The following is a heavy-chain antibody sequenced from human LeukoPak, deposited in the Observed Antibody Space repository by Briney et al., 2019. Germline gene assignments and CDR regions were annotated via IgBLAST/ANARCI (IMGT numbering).Heavy chain of an antibody. CDR3: AKGFYDNSASGVFDI. V-gene: IGHV3-48*01. CDR2: ISSRSGTI. D-gene: IGHD3-22*01. J-gene: IGHJ3*02. CDR1: GFTFSSYS. Sequence: GGSLRLSCAVSGFTFSSYSMNWVRQAPGKGLEWISYISSRSGTIHYADSVKGRFTISRDNAKNSLYLQMNSLRAEDTAVYYCAKGFYDNSASGVFDIWGQGTMVTVSS.